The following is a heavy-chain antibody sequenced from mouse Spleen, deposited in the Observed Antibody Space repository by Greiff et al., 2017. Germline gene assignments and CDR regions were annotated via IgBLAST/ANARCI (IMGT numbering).Heavy chain of an antibody. Sequence: VQLQQSGAELVKPGASVKISCKASGYAFSSYWMNWVKQRPGKGLEWIGQIYPGDGDTNYNGKFKGKATLTADKSSSTAYMQLSSLTSEDSAVYFCARWDYGSSWGYFDYWGQGTTLTVSS. CDR2: IYPGDGDT. CDR3: ARWDYGSSWGYFDY. CDR1: GYAFSSYW. D-gene: IGHD1-1*01. J-gene: IGHJ2*01. V-gene: IGHV1-80*01.